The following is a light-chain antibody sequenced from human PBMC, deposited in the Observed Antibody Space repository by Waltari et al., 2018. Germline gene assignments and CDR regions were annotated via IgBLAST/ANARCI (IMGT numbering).Light chain of an antibody. J-gene: IGLJ2*01. CDR2: DVS. CDR1: SSDVGGYNY. CDR3: SSYTSSNTVV. V-gene: IGLV2-14*03. Sequence: HSAPTQPASVSGSPGQSITIPCSGSSSDVGGYNYVPWYLQYPGQAPKLIIYDVSQRPSEISDRFSGSKSGSTASLTISGLQAEDEADYYCSSYTSSNTVVFGGGTKVTVL.